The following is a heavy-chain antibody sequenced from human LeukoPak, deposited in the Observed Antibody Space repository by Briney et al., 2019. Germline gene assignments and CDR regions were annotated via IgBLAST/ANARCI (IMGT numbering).Heavy chain of an antibody. Sequence: KPSETPSLTRTGPGGSISSYYWSWIRQPPGKGPGWVGDIYYSGGTNYNPSLKSRVTISVDTSKNQFSLKLSSVTAADTAVYYCARVLFLGYCSSTSCYDDAFDIWGQGTMVTVSS. V-gene: IGHV4-59*01. CDR1: GGSISSYY. D-gene: IGHD2-2*01. CDR2: IYYSGGT. CDR3: ARVLFLGYCSSTSCYDDAFDI. J-gene: IGHJ3*02.